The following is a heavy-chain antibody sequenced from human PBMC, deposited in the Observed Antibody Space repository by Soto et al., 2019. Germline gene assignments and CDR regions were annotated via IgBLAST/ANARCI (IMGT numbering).Heavy chain of an antibody. CDR2: VNPILSMS. CDR3: ASNYGSGYRAVDS. Sequence: QVQLVQSGAEVKSAGSSVKVSCKASGDTFNFYSINWVRQAPGLGLEWVGRVNPILSMSNYAQRFQGRVQMTADKSTGTAYMELRSLRSEDTAIYYCASNYGSGYRAVDSWGQGALVTVSS. V-gene: IGHV1-69*02. D-gene: IGHD3-10*01. J-gene: IGHJ4*02. CDR1: GDTFNFYS.